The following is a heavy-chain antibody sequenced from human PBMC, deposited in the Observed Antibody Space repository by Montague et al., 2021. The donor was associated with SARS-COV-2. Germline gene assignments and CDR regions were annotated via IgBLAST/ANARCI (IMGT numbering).Heavy chain of an antibody. V-gene: IGHV3-23*01. CDR2: LRGSDGAT. J-gene: IGHJ4*02. CDR1: GFSFIGYS. D-gene: IGHD2-21*01. CDR3: AKGAFSYGINIMDS. Sequence: SLRLSCAASGFSFIGYSMSWVRQTPGKGLELVSALRGSDGATFYADSVNGRFTISRDTSKNTLFLQMISLRADDSALYYCAKGAFSYGINIMDSWDQGTLVTVSS.